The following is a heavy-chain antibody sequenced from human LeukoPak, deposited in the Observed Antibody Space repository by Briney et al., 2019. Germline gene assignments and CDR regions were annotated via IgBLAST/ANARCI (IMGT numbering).Heavy chain of an antibody. CDR1: GGTFSSYA. V-gene: IGHV1-69*05. Sequence: ASVKVSCKASGGTFSSYAISWVRQAPGQGLEWMGGIIPIFGTANYAQKFQGSVTITTDESTSTAYMELSSLRSEDTAVYYCARDLGITGTTAFDPWGQGTLVTVSS. D-gene: IGHD1-7*01. J-gene: IGHJ5*02. CDR3: ARDLGITGTTAFDP. CDR2: IIPIFGTA.